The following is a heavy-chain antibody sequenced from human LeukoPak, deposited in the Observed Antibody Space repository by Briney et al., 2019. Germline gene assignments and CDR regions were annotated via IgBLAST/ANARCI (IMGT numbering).Heavy chain of an antibody. CDR2: IYTSGST. CDR1: GGSLSSGSYY. CDR3: ARDGYSSSLGDYYYYMDV. D-gene: IGHD6-6*01. V-gene: IGHV4-61*02. Sequence: SETLSLTCTVSGGSLSSGSYYWSWIRQPAGRGLEGIGRIYTSGSTNYNPSLKSRVTISVDTSKNQFSLKLSSVTAADTAVYYCARDGYSSSLGDYYYYMDVWGKGTTVTVSS. J-gene: IGHJ6*03.